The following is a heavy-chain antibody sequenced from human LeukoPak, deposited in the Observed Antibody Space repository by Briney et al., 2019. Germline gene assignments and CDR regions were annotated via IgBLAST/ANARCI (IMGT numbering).Heavy chain of an antibody. CDR2: MNPNSGNT. Sequence: ASVKVSCKASGYTFTSYDINWVRQATGQGLEWMGWMNPNSGNTGYAQKFQGRVTMTRNTSISTAHMELCSLRSEDTAVYYCARGGEDYGGNLVDPWGQGTLVTVSS. CDR3: ARGGEDYGGNLVDP. V-gene: IGHV1-8*01. CDR1: GYTFTSYD. J-gene: IGHJ5*02. D-gene: IGHD4-23*01.